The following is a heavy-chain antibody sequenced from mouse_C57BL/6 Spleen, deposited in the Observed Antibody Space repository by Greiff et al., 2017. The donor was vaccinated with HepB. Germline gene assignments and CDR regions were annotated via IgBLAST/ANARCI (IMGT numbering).Heavy chain of an antibody. J-gene: IGHJ3*01. D-gene: IGHD1-2*01. V-gene: IGHV5-17*01. CDR3: ARPHYYGGGAWFAY. CDR2: ISSGSSTI. CDR1: GFTFSDYG. Sequence: EVKLVESGGGLVKPGGSLKLSCAASGFTFSDYGMHWVRQAPEKGLEWVAYISSGSSTIYYADTVKGRFTISRDNAKNTLFLQRTSLRSEDTAMYYCARPHYYGGGAWFAYWGQGTLVTVSA.